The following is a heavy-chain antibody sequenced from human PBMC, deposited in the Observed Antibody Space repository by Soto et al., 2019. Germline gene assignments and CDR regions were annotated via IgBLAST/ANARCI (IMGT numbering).Heavy chain of an antibody. CDR1: GYTVTSYG. V-gene: IGHV1-18*01. D-gene: IGHD5-12*01. Sequence: QVQLVQSGAEVKKPGASVKVSCKASGYTVTSYGISWVRQAPGQGLEWMGWISASNSNTNYAQKLNGRVTMTTNTSTSTAYMELRRMRSVDTAVYYCARDNGYDSDYWGQGTLVTVSS. CDR3: ARDNGYDSDY. J-gene: IGHJ4*02. CDR2: ISASNSNT.